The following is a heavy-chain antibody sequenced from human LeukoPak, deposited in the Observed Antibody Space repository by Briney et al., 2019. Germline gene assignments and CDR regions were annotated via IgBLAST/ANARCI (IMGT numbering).Heavy chain of an antibody. Sequence: PSETLSLTCTVSGGSISSYYWSWIRQPPGKGLEWIGYIYYSGSTNYNPSLKSRVTISVDTSKNQFSLKLSSVTAADTAVYHCARGVEGPGDSQDYYYYYYMDVWGKGTTVTVSS. CDR3: ARGVEGPGDSQDYYYYYYMDV. CDR1: GGSISSYY. J-gene: IGHJ6*03. D-gene: IGHD2-21*02. V-gene: IGHV4-59*01. CDR2: IYYSGST.